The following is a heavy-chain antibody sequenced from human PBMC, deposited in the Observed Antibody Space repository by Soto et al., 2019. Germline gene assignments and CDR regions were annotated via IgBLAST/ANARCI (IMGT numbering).Heavy chain of an antibody. J-gene: IGHJ4*02. V-gene: IGHV3-23*01. D-gene: IGHD3-10*01. CDR3: AKGAGSDSGRY. CDR1: GFTFSTYA. Sequence: EVQLLESGGGLVQPGGSLRLSCAASGFTFSTYAMNWVRQAPGKGLEWVSGITGNDYSTYYADSVKGRFTISRDNSKNTLYLQMNSLRADDTAVYYCAKGAGSDSGRYWGRGPWSPSPQ. CDR2: ITGNDYST.